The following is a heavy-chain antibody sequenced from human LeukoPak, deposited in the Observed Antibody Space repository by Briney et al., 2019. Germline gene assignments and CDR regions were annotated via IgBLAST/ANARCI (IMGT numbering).Heavy chain of an antibody. Sequence: ASVKVSCKASGYTFSRQYMHFVRQAPGQGLEWMGIINPSSGNTNYAQKFQGRVTMTRDTPTSTIYMDLSSLRSDDTAVYYCSTSVGGTEFDSWGQGALVTVSS. V-gene: IGHV1-46*01. J-gene: IGHJ4*02. CDR2: INPSSGNT. CDR3: STSVGGTEFDS. CDR1: GYTFSRQY. D-gene: IGHD1-1*01.